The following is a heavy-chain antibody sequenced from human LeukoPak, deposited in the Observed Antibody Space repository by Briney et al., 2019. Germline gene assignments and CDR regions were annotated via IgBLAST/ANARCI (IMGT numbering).Heavy chain of an antibody. CDR3: AKSRGESRGASNY. CDR1: GFTFSSYA. J-gene: IGHJ4*02. Sequence: GGSLRLSCAASGFTFSSYAMNWVRQAPGKGLEWVSLISGSGDTTYYADSVKGRFTISRDSSKNTLYLQMNSLRAEDTAVYYCAKSRGESRGASNYWGQGTLVTVSS. CDR2: ISGSGDTT. D-gene: IGHD1-26*01. V-gene: IGHV3-23*01.